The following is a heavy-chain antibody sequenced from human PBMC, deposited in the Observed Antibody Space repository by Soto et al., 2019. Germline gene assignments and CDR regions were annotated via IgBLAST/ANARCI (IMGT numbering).Heavy chain of an antibody. J-gene: IGHJ5*02. CDR3: ARGRHSSSWYWFDP. CDR1: GGSISSGGYY. CDR2: IYYSGST. V-gene: IGHV4-31*03. D-gene: IGHD6-13*01. Sequence: QVQLQESGPGLVKPSQTLSLTCTVSGGSISSGGYYWSWIRQHPGKGLAWIGYIYYSGSTYYNLSLKSRVTISVDTSKNQFSLKLSSVTAADTAVYYCARGRHSSSWYWFDPWGQGTLVTVSS.